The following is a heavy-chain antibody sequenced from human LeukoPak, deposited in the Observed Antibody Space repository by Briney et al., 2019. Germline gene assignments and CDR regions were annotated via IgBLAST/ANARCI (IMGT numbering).Heavy chain of an antibody. V-gene: IGHV3-23*01. Sequence: GGSLRLSCAASGFTFSNYDMSWVRQAPGKGLEWVSSISDSGGSTYYADSVEGRFTISRDNSKNPLYLQMNNLRAADTAVYYCAKDLSRAVAADWFDPWDQGSLVTVSS. CDR3: AKDLSRAVAADWFDP. CDR2: ISDSGGST. J-gene: IGHJ5*02. CDR1: GFTFSNYD. D-gene: IGHD6-19*01.